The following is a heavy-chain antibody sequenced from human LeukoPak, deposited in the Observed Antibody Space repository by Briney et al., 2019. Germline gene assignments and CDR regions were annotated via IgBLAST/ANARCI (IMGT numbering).Heavy chain of an antibody. V-gene: IGHV3-48*03. CDR1: GFTFSSYE. CDR2: ISRSGSTI. Sequence: GGSLRLSCAASGFTFSSYEMNWVRQAPGKGLEWISYISRSGSTINYADSVKGRFTISRDDAKHSLYLQMNSLRAEDTAVYYCAESTATNYFDYWGQGSLVTVSS. CDR3: AESTATNYFDY. D-gene: IGHD4-17*01. J-gene: IGHJ4*02.